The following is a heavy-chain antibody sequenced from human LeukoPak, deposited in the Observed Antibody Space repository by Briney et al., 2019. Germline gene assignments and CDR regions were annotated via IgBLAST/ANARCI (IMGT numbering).Heavy chain of an antibody. CDR1: GFTFSSYG. CDR3: AKDVAPDSGWDLDY. Sequence: PGGSLRLSCAASGFTFSSYGMHWVRQAPGKGLXXXXVIWYDGSNKYYADSVKGRFTISRDNSKNTLYLQMNSLRAEDAAVYYCAKDVAPDSGWDLDYWGQGTLVTVSS. CDR2: IWYDGSNK. V-gene: IGHV3-33*06. J-gene: IGHJ4*02. D-gene: IGHD6-19*01.